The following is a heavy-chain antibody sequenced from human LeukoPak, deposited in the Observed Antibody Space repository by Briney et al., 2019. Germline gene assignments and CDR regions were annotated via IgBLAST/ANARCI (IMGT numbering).Heavy chain of an antibody. J-gene: IGHJ4*02. CDR3: ASNRVTGYSSSWHFDY. CDR2: INPNSGGT. D-gene: IGHD6-13*01. CDR1: GYTFTGYY. Sequence: GASVTVSCKASGYTFTGYYMHWVRQAPGQGLEWMGWINPNSGGTNYARKFQGRVTMTRDTSISTAYMELSRLRSDDTAVYYCASNRVTGYSSSWHFDYWGQGTLVTVSS. V-gene: IGHV1-2*02.